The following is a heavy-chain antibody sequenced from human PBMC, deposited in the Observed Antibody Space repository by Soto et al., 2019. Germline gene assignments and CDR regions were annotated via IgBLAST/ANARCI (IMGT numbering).Heavy chain of an antibody. Sequence: SETLSLTCTVSGGSISSYYWSWIRQPPGKGLEWIGYIYNSGSTNYNPSLKSRVTISVDMSKNQFSLKLSSVTAADTAVYYCARDQVFWSGYRFYGMDVWGQGTTVTVSS. CDR2: IYNSGST. V-gene: IGHV4-59*01. CDR1: GGSISSYY. J-gene: IGHJ6*02. D-gene: IGHD3-3*01. CDR3: ARDQVFWSGYRFYGMDV.